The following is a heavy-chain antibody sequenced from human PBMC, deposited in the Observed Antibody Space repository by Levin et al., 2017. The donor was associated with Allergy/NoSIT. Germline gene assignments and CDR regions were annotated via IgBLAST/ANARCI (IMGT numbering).Heavy chain of an antibody. D-gene: IGHD1-1*01. Sequence: PLASVKVSCKASGYTFTSYYMHWVRQAPGQGLEWMGIINPSGGSTSYAQKFQGRVTMTRDTSTSTVYMELSSLRSEDTAVYYCARVAVWNDGGDWFDPWGQGTLVTVSS. V-gene: IGHV1-46*01. CDR2: INPSGGST. CDR1: GYTFTSYY. CDR3: ARVAVWNDGGDWFDP. J-gene: IGHJ5*02.